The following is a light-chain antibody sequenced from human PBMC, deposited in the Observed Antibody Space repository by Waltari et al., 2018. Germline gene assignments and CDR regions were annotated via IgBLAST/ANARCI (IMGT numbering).Light chain of an antibody. CDR1: QSVLYSSNNKNY. J-gene: IGKJ1*01. Sequence: MTQSPDSLAVSLGERATINCKSSQSVLYSSNNKNYLAWYQQRPGQPPKLLIYWASTRESGVPDRFSGSGSGTDFTLTISSLQAEDVAVYYCQQYYSTPRTFGQGTKVEIE. CDR2: WAS. CDR3: QQYYSTPRT. V-gene: IGKV4-1*01.